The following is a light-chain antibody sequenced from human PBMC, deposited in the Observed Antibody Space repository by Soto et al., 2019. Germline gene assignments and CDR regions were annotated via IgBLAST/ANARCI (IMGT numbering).Light chain of an antibody. V-gene: IGKV1-39*01. CDR2: GAS. Sequence: DIQMTQFPSSLSASVGDRVTIICRASQDIGNDLNWYQKKIGEAPKLLVFGASNLQSGVPPRFSGAGSGTHFTLTIRSLQPEDFVSYYCQQTYATPRTFGQGTKV. CDR1: QDIGND. J-gene: IGKJ1*01. CDR3: QQTYATPRT.